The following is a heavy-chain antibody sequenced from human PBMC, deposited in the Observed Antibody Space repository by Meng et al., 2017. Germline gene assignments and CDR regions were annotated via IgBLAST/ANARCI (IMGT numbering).Heavy chain of an antibody. CDR3: ASGGEDYDSSGYYQS. V-gene: IGHV3-74*01. CDR2: INSDGSST. D-gene: IGHD3-22*01. Sequence: GESLKISCEASGFTFSSYWMHCVRQAPGKGLVWVSRINSDGSSTSYADSVKGRFPISRDNAKNTLYLQMTSLRAEDTAVYYFASGGEDYDSSGYYQSWGQGTLVTVSS. CDR1: GFTFSSYW. J-gene: IGHJ5*02.